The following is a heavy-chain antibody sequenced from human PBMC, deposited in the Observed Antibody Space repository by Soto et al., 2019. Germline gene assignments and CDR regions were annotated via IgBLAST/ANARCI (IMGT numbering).Heavy chain of an antibody. CDR2: INPYRGDS. CDR3: AKSVRPIYFYYGADV. Sequence: QVQLVQSGAEMKMPGASVRVSCKASGYTFTTYNIHWVRQAPGQGLEWMGWINPYRGDSKSAQKFQGRVTMTRDTSISTVYMELGRLRSDDSAVYYCAKSVRPIYFYYGADVWGQGTTVTVSS. CDR1: GYTFTTYN. J-gene: IGHJ6*01. V-gene: IGHV1-2*02. D-gene: IGHD2-8*01.